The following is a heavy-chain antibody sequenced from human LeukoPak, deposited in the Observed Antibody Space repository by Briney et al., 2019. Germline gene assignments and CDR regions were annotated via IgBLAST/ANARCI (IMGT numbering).Heavy chain of an antibody. J-gene: IGHJ2*01. V-gene: IGHV1-69*02. CDR1: GATFSSYT. D-gene: IGHD2-15*01. Sequence: SVNVSCKASGATFSSYTISWVRQAPGQGLEWMGRIIPILGIANYAQKFQGRVTLTADKSTSTAYMELSSLRSEDTAVYYCAKTATLSPYVDWYFDLWGRGTLVTVSS. CDR3: AKTATLSPYVDWYFDL. CDR2: IIPILGIA.